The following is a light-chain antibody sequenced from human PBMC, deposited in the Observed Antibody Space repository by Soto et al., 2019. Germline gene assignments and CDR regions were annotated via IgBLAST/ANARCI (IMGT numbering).Light chain of an antibody. J-gene: IGKJ5*01. CDR3: QQYNNWPPIT. Sequence: EIVMTQSPATLSVSPGERATLSCRAGQNIHTNLAWYQQKPGQAPRLLFYGASTGATGLPARFSGSGSGTEFTLTIRSLQSEDFAVYYCQQYNNWPPITFGQGTRREIK. CDR1: QNIHTN. V-gene: IGKV3-15*01. CDR2: GAS.